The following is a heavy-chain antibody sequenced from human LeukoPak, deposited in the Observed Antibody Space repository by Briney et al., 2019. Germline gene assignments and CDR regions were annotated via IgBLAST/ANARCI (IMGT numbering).Heavy chain of an antibody. CDR1: GFTFSGYG. V-gene: IGHV3-30*02. CDR3: AKEESHQLLST. J-gene: IGHJ4*02. Sequence: GSLRLSCAASGFTFSGYGMHWVRQAPGKGLEWVAFIRYDGTNKFYADSVKGRFTISRDNSRNTLHLQMNSLRADDTAVYFCAKEESHQLLSTWGQGTLVIVSS. D-gene: IGHD2-2*01. CDR2: IRYDGTNK.